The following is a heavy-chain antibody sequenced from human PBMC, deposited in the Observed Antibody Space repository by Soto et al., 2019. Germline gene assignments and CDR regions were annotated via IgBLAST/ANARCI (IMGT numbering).Heavy chain of an antibody. CDR2: INPSSGGT. CDR1: GYPFTGPY. J-gene: IGHJ6*02. V-gene: IGHV1-2*02. Sequence: GASVKVSCKASGYPFTGPYIYWVRQAPGQGLEWMGWINPSSGGTEFAEKFQGRVTVTRDTSIRTVFLELNSLTSDDTGVYFCAGDFRTPRKGAHVCGQGT. CDR3: AGDFRTPRKGAHV.